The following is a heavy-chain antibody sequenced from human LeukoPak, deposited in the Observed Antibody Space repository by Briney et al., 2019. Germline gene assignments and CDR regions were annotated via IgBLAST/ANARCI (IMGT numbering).Heavy chain of an antibody. CDR3: TISGYYPYYFDY. CDR2: INHSGST. J-gene: IGHJ4*02. CDR1: GGSFRGYY. V-gene: IGHV4-34*01. Sequence: PTETLSLTCAVYGGSFRGYYWSRIRQPPGKGLEWIGEINHSGSTNYNPSLKSRVTISVDTSKNQFSLKLSSVTAADTAVYYCTISGYYPYYFDYWGQGTLVTVSS. D-gene: IGHD3-22*01.